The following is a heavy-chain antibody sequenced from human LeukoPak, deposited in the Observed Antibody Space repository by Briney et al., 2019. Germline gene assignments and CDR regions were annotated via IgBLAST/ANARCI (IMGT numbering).Heavy chain of an antibody. CDR3: ARLDSSGSRWG. CDR1: GGTFSSYA. V-gene: IGHV1-69*13. Sequence: ASVKVPCKASGGTFSSYAISWVRQAPGQGLEWMGGIMPIFGTANYAQKFQGRVTITADESTSTAYMELSSLRSEDTAVYYCARLDSSGSRWGWGQGTLVTVSS. J-gene: IGHJ4*02. CDR2: IMPIFGTA. D-gene: IGHD3-22*01.